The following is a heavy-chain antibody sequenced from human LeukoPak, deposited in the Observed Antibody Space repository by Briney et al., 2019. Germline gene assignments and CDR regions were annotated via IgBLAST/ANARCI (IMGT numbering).Heavy chain of an antibody. Sequence: GASVKVSCKASGYTFTNYGISWVRQATGQGLEWMGWMNPNSGNTGYAGKFQGRVTMTRDTSINTAYMELGSLRSEDTAVYYCARNSGLADCWGQGTLVTVSS. CDR2: MNPNSGNT. V-gene: IGHV1-8*02. J-gene: IGHJ4*02. D-gene: IGHD5-12*01. CDR3: ARNSGLADC. CDR1: GYTFTNYG.